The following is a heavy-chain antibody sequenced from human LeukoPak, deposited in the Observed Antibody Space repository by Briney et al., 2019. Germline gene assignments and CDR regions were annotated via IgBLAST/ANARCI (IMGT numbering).Heavy chain of an antibody. CDR2: IYYNGST. V-gene: IGHV4-59*01. J-gene: IGHJ4*02. D-gene: IGHD3-16*01. CDR1: SGSISSYY. CDR3: ARDGAHWGLGLPDY. Sequence: ASETLSLTCTVSSGSISSYYWTWIRQSPGKGLEWIGYIYYNGSTNFNPSLKGRVTLSVDTSKNQFSLNLRSVTAADTAVYYCARDGAHWGLGLPDYWGQGTLVAVSS.